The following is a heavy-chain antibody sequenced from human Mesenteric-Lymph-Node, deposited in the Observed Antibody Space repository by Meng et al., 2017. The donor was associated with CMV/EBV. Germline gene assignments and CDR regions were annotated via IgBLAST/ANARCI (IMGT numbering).Heavy chain of an antibody. V-gene: IGHV1-2*02. Sequence: KTSGYIFNKYYMQWGRQAPGQGVEWMGGVNPNSGGTTYTEKFQTRDTSISTAYIDVTRLISDDTAVYYCARDVGGSQDSWGQGTLVTVS. CDR2: VNPNSGGT. CDR1: GYIFNKYY. CDR3: ARDVGGSQDS. J-gene: IGHJ4*02. D-gene: IGHD1-26*01.